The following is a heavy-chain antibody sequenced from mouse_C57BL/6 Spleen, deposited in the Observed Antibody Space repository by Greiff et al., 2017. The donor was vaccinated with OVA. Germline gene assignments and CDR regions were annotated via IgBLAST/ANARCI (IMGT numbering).Heavy chain of an antibody. CDR3: ARGQLTRTRNYFDY. J-gene: IGHJ2*01. V-gene: IGHV5-4*01. CDR2: ISYGGSYT. D-gene: IGHD4-1*01. CDR1: GFTFSSYA. Sequence: EVQVVESGGGLVKPGGSLKLSCAASGFTFSSYAMSWVRQTPEKRLEWVATISYGGSYTYYPDNVKGRFTITRDNAKNNLYLQMSQLKSEDTAMYYCARGQLTRTRNYFDYWGQGTTLTVSS.